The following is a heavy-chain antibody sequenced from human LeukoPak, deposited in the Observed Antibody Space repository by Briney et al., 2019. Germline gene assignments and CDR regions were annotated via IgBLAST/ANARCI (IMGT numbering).Heavy chain of an antibody. J-gene: IGHJ4*02. V-gene: IGHV4-30-2*01. D-gene: IGHD6-19*01. CDR1: GGSISSGGYY. Sequence: PSETLSLTCTVSGGSISSGGYYWSWIRQPPGKGLEGIGYIYHSGSTYYNPSLKSRVTISVDRSKNQFSLKLSSVTAADTAVYYCASSREGSGWTVDYWGQGTLVTVSS. CDR3: ASSREGSGWTVDY. CDR2: IYHSGST.